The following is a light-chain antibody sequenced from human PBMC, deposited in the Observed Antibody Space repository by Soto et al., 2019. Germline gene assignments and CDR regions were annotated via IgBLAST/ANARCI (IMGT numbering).Light chain of an antibody. V-gene: IGKV3-15*01. Sequence: EIVMTQSPATLSVSLGERATLSCRASQSVSSDLAWYQQKPGQAPRLLIYGASTRATGIPARFSGSGSGTEFTLTISSLQSEDFVLYYCQQYNNWPPRGTFGQGTKVEIK. CDR2: GAS. J-gene: IGKJ1*01. CDR3: QQYNNWPPRGT. CDR1: QSVSSD.